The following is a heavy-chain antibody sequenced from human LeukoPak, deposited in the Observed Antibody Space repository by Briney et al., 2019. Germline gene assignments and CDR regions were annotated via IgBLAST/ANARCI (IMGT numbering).Heavy chain of an antibody. CDR3: AKDRYSYAFEYSDS. J-gene: IGHJ4*02. V-gene: IGHV3-23*01. CDR2: ISGSGGST. CDR1: GFTFSEYT. D-gene: IGHD5-18*01. Sequence: GGSLRLSCAASGFTFSEYTIHWVRQAPGKGLEWVSAISGSGGSTYYADSVKGRFTISRDNSKNTLSLQVSSLRTEDTAVYYCAKDRYSYAFEYSDSWGQGTLVTVSS.